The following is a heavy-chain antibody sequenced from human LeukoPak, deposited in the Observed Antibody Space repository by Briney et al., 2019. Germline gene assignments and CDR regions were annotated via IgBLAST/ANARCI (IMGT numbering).Heavy chain of an antibody. J-gene: IGHJ3*02. CDR1: GDSVSMFGGA. V-gene: IGHV6-1*01. D-gene: IGHD4-23*01. Sequence: SQTLSLTCGISGDSVSMFGGAWNWIRQSPSRGLEWLGRAYYGSKWSNDYAPSVRSRINITPDTSQNQFSLQLNSVTPDDTAVYYCARGSNSALDIWGQGTMVTVSS. CDR2: AYYGSKWSN. CDR3: ARGSNSALDI.